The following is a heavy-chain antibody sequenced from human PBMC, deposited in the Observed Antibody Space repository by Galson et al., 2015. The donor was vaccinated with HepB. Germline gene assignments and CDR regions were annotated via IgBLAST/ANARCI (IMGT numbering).Heavy chain of an antibody. V-gene: IGHV2-70*11. D-gene: IGHD4-17*01. CDR1: GFSLSTSGMC. Sequence: PALVKPTQTLTLTCTFSGFSLSTSGMCVSWIRQPPGKALEWLARIDWDDDKYYSTSLKTRLTISKDTSKNQVVLTMTNMDPVDTATDYCARILKGGDTTGYYYYYYRMDVWGQGTTVTVSS. J-gene: IGHJ6*02. CDR3: ARILKGGDTTGYYYYYYRMDV. CDR2: IDWDDDK.